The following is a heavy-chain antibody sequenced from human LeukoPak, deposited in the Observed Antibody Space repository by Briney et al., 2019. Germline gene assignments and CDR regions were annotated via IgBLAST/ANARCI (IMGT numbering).Heavy chain of an antibody. CDR2: IYGGDSET. D-gene: IGHD6-19*01. J-gene: IGHJ4*02. CDR3: ARTTTYSSGWYGAY. V-gene: IGHV5-51*01. CDR1: GYRYSYYW. Sequence: GESLKISCQGSGYRYSYYWIGWVRPMPGKGLEWMGIIYGGDSETRYSPSLQGQVTISADKSINTAYLQWSSLKASDTAMYYCARTTTYSSGWYGAYWGQGTLVTVSS.